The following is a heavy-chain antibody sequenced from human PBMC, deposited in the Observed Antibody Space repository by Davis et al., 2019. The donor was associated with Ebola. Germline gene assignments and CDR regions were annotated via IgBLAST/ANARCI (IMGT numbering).Heavy chain of an antibody. J-gene: IGHJ6*02. CDR1: GGSISSYY. V-gene: IGHV4-59*01. D-gene: IGHD6-25*01. Sequence: GSLRLSCTVSGGSISSYYWSWIRQPPGKGLEWIGYIYYSGSTNYNPSLKSRVTISVDTSKNQFSLKLSSVTAADTAVYYCARVRSSVLGYYYGMDVWGQGTTVTVSS. CDR2: IYYSGST. CDR3: ARVRSSVLGYYYGMDV.